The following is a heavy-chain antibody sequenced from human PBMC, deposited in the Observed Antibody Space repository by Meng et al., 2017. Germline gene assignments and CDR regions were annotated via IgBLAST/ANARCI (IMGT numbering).Heavy chain of an antibody. CDR1: GYTFTDNY. CDR2: VDPEDGET. V-gene: IGHV1-69-2*01. CDR3: ATGTQTNDY. Sequence: EVQLEQTWAEVKKPGGTLKISCNVSGYTFTDNYMHWVQQAPGKGLEWMGLVDPEDGETIYAEKFQGRVTITADTSTDTAYMELSSLRSEDTAVYYCATGTQTNDYWGQGTLVTVSS. J-gene: IGHJ4*02. D-gene: IGHD1-14*01.